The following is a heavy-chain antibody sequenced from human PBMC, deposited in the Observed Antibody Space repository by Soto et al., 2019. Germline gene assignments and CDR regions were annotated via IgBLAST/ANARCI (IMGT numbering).Heavy chain of an antibody. CDR2: IYYSGST. V-gene: IGHV4-31*03. CDR3: ASGITMIGTYWFDP. J-gene: IGHJ5*02. CDR1: GGSISSVGYY. D-gene: IGHD3-22*01. Sequence: PSETLSLTCTVSGGSISSVGYYWSWIRQHPGKGLEWIGYIYYSGSTYYNPSLKSRVTISVDTSKNQFSLKLSSVTAADTAVYYCASGITMIGTYWFDPWGQGTLVTVSS.